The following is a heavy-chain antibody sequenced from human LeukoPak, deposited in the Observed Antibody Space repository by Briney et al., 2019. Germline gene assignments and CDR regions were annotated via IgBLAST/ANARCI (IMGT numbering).Heavy chain of an antibody. V-gene: IGHV1-2*06. CDR1: GYTFTDYY. CDR2: INPNSGGT. CDR3: ARDRETYGSGSYYIDY. D-gene: IGHD3-10*01. Sequence: ASVKVSCKASGYTFTDYYMHWVRQAPGQGLEWMGRINPNSGGTNYAQKFQGRVTMTRDTSISTAYMELSRLRSDDTAVYYCARDRETYGSGSYYIDYWGQGTLVTVSS. J-gene: IGHJ4*02.